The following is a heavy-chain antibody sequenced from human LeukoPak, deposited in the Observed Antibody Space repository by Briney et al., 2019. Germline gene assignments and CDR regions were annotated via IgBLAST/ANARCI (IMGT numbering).Heavy chain of an antibody. V-gene: IGHV3-30*04. CDR3: TRHDAFDI. Sequence: PGRSLRLSCAASGFTFSSYAMHWVRQAPGKGLEWVAFIRYDGSNKYYADSVKGRFTISRDNSKNTLYLQMNSLKTEDTAVYYCTRHDAFDIWGQGTMVTVSS. J-gene: IGHJ3*02. CDR2: IRYDGSNK. CDR1: GFTFSSYA.